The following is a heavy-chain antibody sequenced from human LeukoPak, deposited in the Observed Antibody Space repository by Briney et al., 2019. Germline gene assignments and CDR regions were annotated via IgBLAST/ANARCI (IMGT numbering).Heavy chain of an antibody. CDR1: GFTLGSYG. CDR3: AKPLYYYGSGSYYYFDY. Sequence: GRSLRLSCAASGFTLGSYGMQWARQAPGKGLEWVAFISYDGSNESFGDSVKGRFTISRDNSNNTLYLQMNSLRAEDTAVYYCAKPLYYYGSGSYYYFDYWGQGTLVTVSS. D-gene: IGHD3-10*01. V-gene: IGHV3-30*18. J-gene: IGHJ4*02. CDR2: ISYDGSNE.